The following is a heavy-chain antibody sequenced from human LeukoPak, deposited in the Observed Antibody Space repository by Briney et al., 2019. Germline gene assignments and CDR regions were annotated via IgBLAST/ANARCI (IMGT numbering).Heavy chain of an antibody. J-gene: IGHJ4*02. D-gene: IGHD6-25*01. CDR1: GFTFSSYE. V-gene: IGHV3-30*18. CDR3: AKLSGEQRGY. CDR2: ISYDGSNK. Sequence: GGSLRLSCAASGFTFSSYEMHWVRQAPGKGLEWVAVISYDGSNKYYADSVKGRFTISRDNSKNTLYLQMNSLRAEDTAVYYCAKLSGEQRGYWGQGTLVTVSS.